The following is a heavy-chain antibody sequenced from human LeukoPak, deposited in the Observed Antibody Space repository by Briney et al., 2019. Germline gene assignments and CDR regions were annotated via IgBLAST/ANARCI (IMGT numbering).Heavy chain of an antibody. Sequence: GGSLRLSCAASGFTFSNYAMNWVRQAPGKGLEWVSGVSDSGTMTYYARSVKGRFTISRDNSNNTLYLQMNSLRAEDTAIYYCAKYSRYDYVGQIDYWGQGTLVTVSS. J-gene: IGHJ4*02. D-gene: IGHD4-17*01. CDR1: GFTFSNYA. V-gene: IGHV3-23*01. CDR2: VSDSGTMT. CDR3: AKYSRYDYVGQIDY.